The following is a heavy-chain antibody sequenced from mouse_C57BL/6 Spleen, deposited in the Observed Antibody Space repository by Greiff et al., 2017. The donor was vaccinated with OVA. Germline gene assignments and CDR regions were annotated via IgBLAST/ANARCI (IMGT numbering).Heavy chain of an antibody. J-gene: IGHJ2*01. CDR1: GFTFSSYA. CDR2: ISDGGSYT. CDR3: ASIYYYGSSPFAD. Sequence: EVQLVESGGGLVKPGGSLKLSCAASGFTFSSYAMSWVRQTPEQRLEWVATISDGGSYTYYPDNVKGRFTISRDNAKNNLYLQMSHLKSADTARYYCASIYYYGSSPFADWRQGTTLTVS. V-gene: IGHV5-4*01. D-gene: IGHD1-1*01.